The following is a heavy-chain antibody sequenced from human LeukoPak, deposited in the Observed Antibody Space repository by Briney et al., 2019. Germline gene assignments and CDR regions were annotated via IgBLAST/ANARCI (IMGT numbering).Heavy chain of an antibody. CDR3: ARDPTPSSPRLAFFDNWFDP. Sequence: ASVKVSCKASGYTFTGYYMHWMRQAPGQGLEWMGRINPNSGGTNYAQKFQGRVTMTRDTSISTAYMELSRLRSDDTAVYYCARDPTPSSPRLAFFDNWFDPWGQGTLVTVSS. CDR1: GYTFTGYY. CDR2: INPNSGGT. D-gene: IGHD6-13*01. J-gene: IGHJ5*02. V-gene: IGHV1-2*06.